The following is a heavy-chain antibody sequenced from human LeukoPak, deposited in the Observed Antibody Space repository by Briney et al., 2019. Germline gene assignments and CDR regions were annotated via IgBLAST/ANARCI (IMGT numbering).Heavy chain of an antibody. CDR1: GDTFSNYA. CDR3: TRRWLRCGWSKLYFDR. V-gene: IGHV1-69*06. CDR2: IIPLSGTI. D-gene: IGHD5-12*01. Sequence: SVKVSCKASGDTFSNYAITWVRQAPGQGLEWMGGIIPLSGTINYAQKFLGRVAITADKSTSTVYMELSSLRSDDTALYYCTRRWLRCGWSKLYFDRWGQGTLVTVSS. J-gene: IGHJ4*02.